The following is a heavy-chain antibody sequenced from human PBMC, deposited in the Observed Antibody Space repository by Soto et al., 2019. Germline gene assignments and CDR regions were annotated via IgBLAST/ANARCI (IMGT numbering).Heavy chain of an antibody. Sequence: GGSLRLSCAASGFTFSSYAMSLVRQAPGKGLEWVSAISGSGGSTYYADSVKGRFTISRDNSKNTLYLQMNSLRAEDTAVYYCAKDAGDLGQLLYDYYYYGMDVWGQGTTVTVSS. D-gene: IGHD2-2*02. V-gene: IGHV3-23*01. CDR2: ISGSGGST. CDR1: GFTFSSYA. J-gene: IGHJ6*02. CDR3: AKDAGDLGQLLYDYYYYGMDV.